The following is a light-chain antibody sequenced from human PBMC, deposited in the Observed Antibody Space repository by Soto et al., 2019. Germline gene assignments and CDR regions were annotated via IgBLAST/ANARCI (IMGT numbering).Light chain of an antibody. Sequence: DIQMTESPSSLSASVGDRVTITCRASQTISTYSNWYQQRPGKAPNLLIYASSSLQSGVPPRFSGGGSGTDFTLTISSLQPEDFATYYCQQTYSIPITFGQGTRLEIK. CDR2: ASS. V-gene: IGKV1-39*01. CDR3: QQTYSIPIT. J-gene: IGKJ5*01. CDR1: QTISTY.